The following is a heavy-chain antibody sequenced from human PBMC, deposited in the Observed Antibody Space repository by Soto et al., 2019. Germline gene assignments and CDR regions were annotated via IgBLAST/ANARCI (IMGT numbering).Heavy chain of an antibody. Sequence: PGGSLRLSCAASGFTFSSYSMNWVRQAPGKGLEWVAIVSFDGSDRFYADSVKGRFTISRDNSKNMLFLQMNSLRDEDTAVYYCVKNRGHNFWDYFDHWGQGTLVTVSS. J-gene: IGHJ4*02. CDR2: VSFDGSDR. CDR3: VKNRGHNFWDYFDH. D-gene: IGHD3-3*01. V-gene: IGHV3-30*18. CDR1: GFTFSSYS.